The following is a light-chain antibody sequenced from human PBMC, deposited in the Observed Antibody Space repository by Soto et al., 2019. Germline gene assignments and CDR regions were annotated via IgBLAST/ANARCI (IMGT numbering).Light chain of an antibody. CDR1: SSNIGSNY. CDR3: AAWDDSLSGFYV. V-gene: IGLV1-47*01. Sequence: SALPKPPSASGTPGQRVTISCSGSSSNIGSNYVYWYQQLPGTAPKLLIYRNNQRPSGVPDRFSGSKSGTSASLAISGLRSEDEADYYCAAWDDSLSGFYVFGTGTKVTVL. J-gene: IGLJ1*01. CDR2: RNN.